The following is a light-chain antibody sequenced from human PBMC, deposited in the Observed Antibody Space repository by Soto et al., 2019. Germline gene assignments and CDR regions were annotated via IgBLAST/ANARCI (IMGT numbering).Light chain of an antibody. CDR3: KQYDSFSVT. CDR1: QGISSY. V-gene: IGKV1D-8*01. J-gene: IGKJ1*01. Sequence: VIWITQSPSLLSASTGDRVTISCRMSQGISSYLAWYQKKPGKAPKLLIYAASTLQSGVPSRFSGSGSGTEFTLNIRRMKTEDLATYYCKQYDSFSVTVGQGTKGAIK. CDR2: AAS.